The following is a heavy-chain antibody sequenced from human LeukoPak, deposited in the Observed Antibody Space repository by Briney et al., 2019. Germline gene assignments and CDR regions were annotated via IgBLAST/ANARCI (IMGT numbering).Heavy chain of an antibody. V-gene: IGHV3-48*01. CDR1: GFTFSSYS. CDR3: AVVVVVAATPGY. CDR2: ISSSSSTI. J-gene: IGHJ4*02. Sequence: PGGSLRLSCAAPGFTFSSYSMNWVRQAPGKGLEWVSYISSSSSTIYYADSVKGRFTISRDNAKNSLYLQMNSLRAEDTAVYYCAVVVVVAATPGYWDQGTLVTVSS. D-gene: IGHD2-15*01.